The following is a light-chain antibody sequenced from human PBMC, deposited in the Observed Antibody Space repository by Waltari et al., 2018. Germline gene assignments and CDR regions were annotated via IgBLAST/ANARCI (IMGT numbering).Light chain of an antibody. Sequence: SSALTQDPAVSVALGQTVRITCQGDSLRTYSVSWFHQKPGQAPALVIYGKNNRPSGIPDRFSASSSGSTASLTIIGAQAEDEADYYCHSRDSSGDVLIGGGTKLTVV. CDR1: SLRTYS. V-gene: IGLV3-19*01. CDR3: HSRDSSGDVL. CDR2: GKN. J-gene: IGLJ2*01.